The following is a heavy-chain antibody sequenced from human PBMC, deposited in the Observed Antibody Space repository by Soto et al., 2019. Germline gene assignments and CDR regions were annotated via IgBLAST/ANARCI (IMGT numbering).Heavy chain of an antibody. CDR2: IYPGDSDT. Sequence: PGASLKISCKGSGYSFTSYWIGWVRQMPGKGLEWMGIIYPGDSDTRYSPSFQGQVTISADKSISTAYLQWSSLKASDTALYYCARTRRDGYNYDGFDIWGQGTMVTVSS. D-gene: IGHD5-12*01. V-gene: IGHV5-51*01. CDR1: GYSFTSYW. CDR3: ARTRRDGYNYDGFDI. J-gene: IGHJ3*02.